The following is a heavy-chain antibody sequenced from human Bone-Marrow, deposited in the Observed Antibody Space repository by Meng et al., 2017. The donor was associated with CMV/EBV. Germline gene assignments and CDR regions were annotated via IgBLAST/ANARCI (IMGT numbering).Heavy chain of an antibody. J-gene: IGHJ4*02. Sequence: SETLSLTCAVYGGSFSGYYWSWIRQPPGKGLEWIGEINHSGSTNYNPSLKSRVTISVATSKNQFSLKLSSVTAADTAVYYCARGRLAARPFDYWGQGTLVTVSS. CDR3: ARGRLAARPFDY. CDR2: INHSGST. V-gene: IGHV4-34*01. D-gene: IGHD6-6*01. CDR1: GGSFSGYY.